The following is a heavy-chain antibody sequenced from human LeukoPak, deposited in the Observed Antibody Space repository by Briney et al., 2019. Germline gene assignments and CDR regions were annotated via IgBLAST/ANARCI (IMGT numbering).Heavy chain of an antibody. Sequence: GGSLRLSCAASGFTFYDYAMHWVRQAPGKGLEWVSLISGDGGSTYYADSLKGRFTISRDNSKNSLYLQMNSLGTEDTALYYCAKVGILTGYWAFGYWGQGTLVTVS. CDR3: AKVGILTGYWAFGY. V-gene: IGHV3-43*02. D-gene: IGHD3-9*01. CDR2: ISGDGGST. CDR1: GFTFYDYA. J-gene: IGHJ4*02.